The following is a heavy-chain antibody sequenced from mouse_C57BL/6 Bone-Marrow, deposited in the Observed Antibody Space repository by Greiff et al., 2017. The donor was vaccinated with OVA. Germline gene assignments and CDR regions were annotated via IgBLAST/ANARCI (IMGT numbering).Heavy chain of an antibody. Sequence: QVQLQQPGAELVMPGASVKLSCKASGYTFTSYWMHWVKQRPGQGLEWIGEIDPSDSYTNYNQKFKGKSTLTVDKSSSTAYMQLSSLTSEDSAVYYCARSYSNYVWFAYWGQGTLVTVSA. J-gene: IGHJ3*01. CDR2: IDPSDSYT. D-gene: IGHD2-5*01. V-gene: IGHV1-69*01. CDR1: GYTFTSYW. CDR3: ARSYSNYVWFAY.